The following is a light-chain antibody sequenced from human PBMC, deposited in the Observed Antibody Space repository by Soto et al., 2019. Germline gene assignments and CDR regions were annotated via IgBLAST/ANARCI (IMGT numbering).Light chain of an antibody. V-gene: IGKV3-11*01. CDR2: DAS. J-gene: IGKJ5*01. CDR1: QSVSSY. Sequence: EIVLTQSPATLSLSPGERATLSYRASQSVSSYLAWYRQKPGQAPRLLIYDASNRATGIPARFSGSGSGTDFTLTISSLEPEDFAVYYCQQRSNWITFGQGTRLEIK. CDR3: QQRSNWIT.